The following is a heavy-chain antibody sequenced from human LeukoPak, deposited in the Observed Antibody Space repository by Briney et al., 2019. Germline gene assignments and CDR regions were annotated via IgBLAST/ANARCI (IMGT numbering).Heavy chain of an antibody. V-gene: IGHV3-23*01. CDR3: AKGTANYDY. Sequence: GGSLRLSCAASGFTFLHYGMSWVRQAPGKGLEWVSAISGSGGSTYYADSVKGRFTVSRDNSKNTLYLKMNSLRAEDTAVYYCAKGTANYDYWGQGTLVTVSS. D-gene: IGHD5-24*01. CDR1: GFTFLHYG. CDR2: ISGSGGST. J-gene: IGHJ4*02.